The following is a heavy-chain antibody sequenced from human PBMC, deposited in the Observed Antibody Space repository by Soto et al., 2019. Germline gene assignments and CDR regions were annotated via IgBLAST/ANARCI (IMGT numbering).Heavy chain of an antibody. D-gene: IGHD5-18*01. V-gene: IGHV1-69*12. CDR1: GGTFSSYA. CDR2: IIPIFGTA. Sequence: QVQLVQSGAEVKKPGSSVKVSCKASGGTFSSYAISWVRQAPGQGLEWMGGIIPIFGTANYAQKFQGRVTLTADESTSTAYMELSSLRSEDTAVYYCASSIPIQLWYEVLFFDYWGQGTLVTVSS. J-gene: IGHJ4*02. CDR3: ASSIPIQLWYEVLFFDY.